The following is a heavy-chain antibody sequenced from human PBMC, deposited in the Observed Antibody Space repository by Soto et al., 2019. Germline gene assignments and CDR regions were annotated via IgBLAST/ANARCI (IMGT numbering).Heavy chain of an antibody. Sequence: EVQLLESGGGLVQPGGSLRLSCAAPGFTFSNYAMNWVRQAPGKGLEWVSVISGSGGSTYYADSVKGRFTISRDKSKNTLYLQMNRLRGEDTGVYYCARRSSGWYFDYWGQGTLVTVSS. CDR1: GFTFSNYA. CDR2: ISGSGGST. V-gene: IGHV3-23*01. D-gene: IGHD6-19*01. CDR3: ARRSSGWYFDY. J-gene: IGHJ4*02.